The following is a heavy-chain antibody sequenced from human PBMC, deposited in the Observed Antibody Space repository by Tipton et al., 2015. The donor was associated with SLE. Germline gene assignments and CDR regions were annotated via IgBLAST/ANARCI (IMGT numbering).Heavy chain of an antibody. D-gene: IGHD3-10*01. V-gene: IGHV3-21*03. Sequence: SLRLSCTASGFTFSYYNMNWVRQAPGEGLEWGSSISSTGIYIYNADPLKGRFTISRDNAKNSLYLQMNSLRAEDTAVYYCARYRGPEGSGWYFDLWGRGTLVAVSS. CDR2: ISSTGIYI. J-gene: IGHJ2*01. CDR1: GFTFSYYN. CDR3: ARYRGPEGSGWYFDL.